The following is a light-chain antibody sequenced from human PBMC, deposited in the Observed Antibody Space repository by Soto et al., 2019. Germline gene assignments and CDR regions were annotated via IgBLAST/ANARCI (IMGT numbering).Light chain of an antibody. CDR3: QQYNDDSWT. Sequence: IQMTQSPSTLSASVGDRVAITCRASQSIGIWLAWYQQKPGKAPRFLIYKASSLESGVPSRFSGSGYGTEFTLTISRLQPDDFATYYSQQYNDDSWTFGQGTKVEIK. V-gene: IGKV1-5*03. CDR2: KAS. CDR1: QSIGIW. J-gene: IGKJ1*01.